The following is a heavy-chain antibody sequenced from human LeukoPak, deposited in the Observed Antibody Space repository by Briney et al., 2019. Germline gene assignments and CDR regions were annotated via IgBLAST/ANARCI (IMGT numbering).Heavy chain of an antibody. CDR2: IYHSGST. D-gene: IGHD5-12*01. CDR3: ARQYSGYLRNWFDP. Sequence: PSETLSLTCTVSGYSISSGYYWGWIRQPPGKGLEWIGSIYHSGSTYYNPSLKSRVTISVDTSKNQFSLKLSSVTAADTAVYYCARQYSGYLRNWFDPWGQGTLVTVSS. J-gene: IGHJ5*02. CDR1: GYSISSGYY. V-gene: IGHV4-38-2*02.